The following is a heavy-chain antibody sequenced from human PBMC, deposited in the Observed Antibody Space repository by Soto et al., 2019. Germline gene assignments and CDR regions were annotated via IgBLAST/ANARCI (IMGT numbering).Heavy chain of an antibody. J-gene: IGHJ3*02. D-gene: IGHD3-10*01. CDR2: IYHSGST. CDR1: GGSISSSNW. Sequence: PSETLSLTCAVSGGSISSSNWWSWVRQPPGKGLEWIGEIYHSGSTNYNPSLKSRVTIPVDTSKNQFSLKLSSVTAADTAVYYCARVWGGAFDIWGQGTMVTVSS. V-gene: IGHV4-4*02. CDR3: ARVWGGAFDI.